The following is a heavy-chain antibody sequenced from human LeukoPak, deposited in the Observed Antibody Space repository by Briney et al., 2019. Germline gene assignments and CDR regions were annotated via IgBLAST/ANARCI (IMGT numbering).Heavy chain of an antibody. CDR1: GHTFTSYY. V-gene: IGHV1-46*03. CDR3: ASLGSSRRPQLGFDP. J-gene: IGHJ5*02. Sequence: ASVKVSCKASGHTFTSYYMHWVRQAPGQGLEWMGIINPSGGSTSYAQKFQGRVTMTRDTSTSTVYMELSSLRSEDTAVYYCASLGSSRRPQLGFDPWGQGTLVTVSS. D-gene: IGHD6-13*01. CDR2: INPSGGST.